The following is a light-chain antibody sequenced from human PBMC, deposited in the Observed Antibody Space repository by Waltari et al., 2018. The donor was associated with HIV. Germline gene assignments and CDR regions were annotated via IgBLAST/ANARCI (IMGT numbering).Light chain of an antibody. J-gene: IGKJ4*01. Sequence: EIVMTQSPATLSVSPGERTTLSYRASQSINNNLAWYQQRPGQAPRLLIFGASTRATGIPARFSGSGSGTEFTLTITSLQSEDFAVYYCQQYNNWPSLTFGGGTKVEIK. CDR1: QSINNN. CDR3: QQYNNWPSLT. V-gene: IGKV3-15*01. CDR2: GAS.